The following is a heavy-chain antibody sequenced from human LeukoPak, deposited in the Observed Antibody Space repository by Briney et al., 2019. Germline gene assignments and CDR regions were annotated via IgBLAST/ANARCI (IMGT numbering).Heavy chain of an antibody. CDR3: ARVCGSATGYRLCGFDI. J-gene: IGHJ3*02. CDR1: GGSISGYY. Sequence: PSETLSLTCTVSGGSISGYYWSWIRQSPGKGLEWIGYIYYTGITAYNPSLGSRVTISVDRSNNQFSLRLTSVTAADTAVYYCARVCGSATGYRLCGFDIWGQGTVVTVSS. CDR2: IYYTGIT. D-gene: IGHD3-9*01. V-gene: IGHV4-59*12.